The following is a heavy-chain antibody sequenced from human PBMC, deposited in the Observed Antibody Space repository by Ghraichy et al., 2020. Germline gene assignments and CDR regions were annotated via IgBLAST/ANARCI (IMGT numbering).Heavy chain of an antibody. Sequence: ASVKVSCKASGDSFNSYNIHWVRQAPGRGLEWMGWINPSSGGTKYAQRFQGRISISRDRFMRTTYMELSILESADTAVYFCAREEAFTVTTLGLIYLGQGTLATGSS. CDR2: INPSSGGT. D-gene: IGHD2-8*01. CDR3: AREEAFTVTTLGLIY. V-gene: IGHV1-2*02. CDR1: GDSFNSYN. J-gene: IGHJ4*02.